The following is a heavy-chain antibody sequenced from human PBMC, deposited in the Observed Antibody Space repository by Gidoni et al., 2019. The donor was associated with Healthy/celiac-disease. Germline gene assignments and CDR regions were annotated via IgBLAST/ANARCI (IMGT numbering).Heavy chain of an antibody. CDR2: ISSSSSYT. Sequence: QVQLVESGGGLVNPGGSLRLSCAAPGFTFLDVYMSWIRPAPGKGLEWVSYISSSSSYTNDADSVKGRFTISRDNAKNSLYLQMNSLRAEDTAVYYCARNYYDSSGYPTFDYWGQGTLVTVSS. J-gene: IGHJ4*02. CDR3: ARNYYDSSGYPTFDY. D-gene: IGHD3-22*01. CDR1: GFTFLDVY. V-gene: IGHV3-11*05.